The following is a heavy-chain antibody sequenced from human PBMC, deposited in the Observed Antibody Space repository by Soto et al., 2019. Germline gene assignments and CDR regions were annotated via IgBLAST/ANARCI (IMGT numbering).Heavy chain of an antibody. CDR3: ARHLSEAYSLSFLEWLPQHDAFDI. V-gene: IGHV5-51*01. D-gene: IGHD3-3*01. Sequence: GESLKISCKGSGYSFTSYWIGWVRQMPGKGLEWMGIIYPGDSDTRYSPSFQGQVTISADKSISTAYLQWSSLKASDTAMYYCARHLSEAYSLSFLEWLPQHDAFDIWGQGTMVTVSS. J-gene: IGHJ3*02. CDR1: GYSFTSYW. CDR2: IYPGDSDT.